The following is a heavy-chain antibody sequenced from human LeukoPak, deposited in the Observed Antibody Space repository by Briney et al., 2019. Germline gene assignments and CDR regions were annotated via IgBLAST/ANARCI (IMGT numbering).Heavy chain of an antibody. J-gene: IGHJ4*02. CDR2: IYYSGST. V-gene: IGHV4-31*03. D-gene: IGHD2-2*01. Sequence: SQTLSLTCTVSGGSFSSGGYYWSWIRQHPGKGLEWIGYIYYSGSTYYNPSLKSRVTISVDTSKNQFSLKLSSVTAADTAVYYCARTQGCSSTSCPLDYWGQGTLVTVSS. CDR3: ARTQGCSSTSCPLDY. CDR1: GGSFSSGGYY.